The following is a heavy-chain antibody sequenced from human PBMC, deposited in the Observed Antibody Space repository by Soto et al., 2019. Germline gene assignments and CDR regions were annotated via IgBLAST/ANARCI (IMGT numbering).Heavy chain of an antibody. CDR1: GFTFNSYG. CDR2: ISYDSTKT. J-gene: IGHJ6*02. D-gene: IGHD1-26*01. CDR3: ARTRSAWSDFHYYSLDV. Sequence: GGSLRLSCAASGFTFNSYGMHWVRQGPGNGLEGVAFISYDSTKTYYADSVKGRFTISRDNSNSALYVQMNSLTGEDTAVYYCARTRSAWSDFHYYSLDVWGQGTTVTVSS. V-gene: IGHV3-30*03.